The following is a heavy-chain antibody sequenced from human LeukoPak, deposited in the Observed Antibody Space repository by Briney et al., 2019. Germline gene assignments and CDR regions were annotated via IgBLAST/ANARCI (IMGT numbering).Heavy chain of an antibody. D-gene: IGHD1-1*01. V-gene: IGHV3-33*01. CDR1: GFTFSSYG. CDR3: ARIATTDYYYGMDV. Sequence: GSLRLSCAASGFTFSSYGMHWVRQAPGKGLEWVAVIWYDGSNKYYADSVKGRFTISRDNSKNTLYLQMNSLRAEDTAVYYCARIATTDYYYGMDVWGQGTTVTVSS. CDR2: IWYDGSNK. J-gene: IGHJ6*02.